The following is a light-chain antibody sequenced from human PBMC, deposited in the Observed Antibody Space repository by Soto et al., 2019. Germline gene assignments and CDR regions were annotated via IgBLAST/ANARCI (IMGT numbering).Light chain of an antibody. J-gene: IGKJ1*01. Sequence: DIQMTQAPSSLSASVGDRVTITCRASQSISSYLNWYQQKPGKAPKLLIYAASSLQSGVPSRFSGSGSGTDFTRTISSLQPEDVATYYCQQSYSTPPWTFGQGTNVELK. CDR1: QSISSY. CDR3: QQSYSTPPWT. V-gene: IGKV1-39*01. CDR2: AAS.